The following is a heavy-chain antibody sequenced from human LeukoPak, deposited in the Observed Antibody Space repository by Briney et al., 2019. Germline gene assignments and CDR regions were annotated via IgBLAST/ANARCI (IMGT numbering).Heavy chain of an antibody. V-gene: IGHV3-74*01. CDR2: INSDGSST. CDR1: GFTFSSYW. D-gene: IGHD3-10*01. Sequence: GGSLRLSCAASGFTFSSYWMHWVRQAPGKGLVWVSRINSDGSSTSYADSVKGRFTISRDNAKNTLYLQMNSLRAEDTAVYYCARAWGDMVRGLDLWGRGTLVTVSS. J-gene: IGHJ2*01. CDR3: ARAWGDMVRGLDL.